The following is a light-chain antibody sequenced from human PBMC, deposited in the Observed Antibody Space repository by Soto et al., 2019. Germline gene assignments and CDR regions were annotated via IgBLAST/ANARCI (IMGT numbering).Light chain of an antibody. V-gene: IGKV3-11*01. CDR3: QQRSNWPIT. Sequence: PVERATLSCRASPSVTSNYLAWYQQKPGRAPRLLIYDASNRATGIPARFSGSGSGTDFTLTISSLEPEDFAVYYCQQRSNWPITFGQGTRLEI. J-gene: IGKJ5*01. CDR2: DAS. CDR1: PSVTSNY.